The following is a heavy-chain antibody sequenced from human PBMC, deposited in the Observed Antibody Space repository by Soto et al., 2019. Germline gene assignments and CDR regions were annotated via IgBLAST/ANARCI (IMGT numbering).Heavy chain of an antibody. CDR1: GYSFTNND. J-gene: IGHJ5*02. V-gene: IGHV1-8*01. CDR2: MNPGSGGT. Sequence: ASVKVSCKASGYSFTNNDVSWVRQATGQGLEWMGWMNPGSGGTGYAQKFQGRVTMTRDISIATAYMELSSLRSDDTAIYYCPRRATSGSLNWFEPWGQGTLGTVSS. D-gene: IGHD3-10*01. CDR3: PRRATSGSLNWFEP.